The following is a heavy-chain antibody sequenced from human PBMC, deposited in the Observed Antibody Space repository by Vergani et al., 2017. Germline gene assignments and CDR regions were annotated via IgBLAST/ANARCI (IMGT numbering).Heavy chain of an antibody. CDR2: ISFDGTNE. CDR1: GFALNRHA. D-gene: IGHD3-3*01. V-gene: IGHV3-30-3*01. Sequence: QVQLVESGGGVVQPGTSLRLSCVVSGFALNRHAMYWVRQAPGKGLEWVVGISFDGTNEYYPDLVKGRFTISRDIAKNTLYLQMNSLRPDDTAVYYCVRGGRGDHGDFWSRLGPWGQGTRVIVSS. CDR3: VRGGRGDHGDFWSRLGP. J-gene: IGHJ5*02.